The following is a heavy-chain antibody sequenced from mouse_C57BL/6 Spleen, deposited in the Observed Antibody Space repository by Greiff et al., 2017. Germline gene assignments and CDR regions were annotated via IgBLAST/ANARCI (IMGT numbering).Heavy chain of an antibody. Sequence: VQLQQPGAELVKPGASVKLSCKASGYTFTSYWMHWVKQRPGQGLEWIGMIHPNSGSTNYNEKFKSKATLTVDKSSSTAYMHLSSLTSEASAVXYCASPKRSNYDFDDWGQGTTLTVSS. V-gene: IGHV1-64*01. CDR1: GYTFTSYW. CDR3: ASPKRSNYDFDD. CDR2: IHPNSGST. J-gene: IGHJ2*01. D-gene: IGHD2-5*01.